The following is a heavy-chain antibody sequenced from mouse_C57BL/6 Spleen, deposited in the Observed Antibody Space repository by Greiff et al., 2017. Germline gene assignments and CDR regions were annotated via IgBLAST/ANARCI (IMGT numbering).Heavy chain of an antibody. J-gene: IGHJ2*01. CDR3: AISNWDYFDY. D-gene: IGHD4-1*01. CDR2: INPSNGYT. CDR1: GYTFTSYT. V-gene: IGHV1-4*01. Sequence: QVQLKQSGAELARPGASVKMSCKASGYTFTSYTLHWVKQRPGQGLEWIGYINPSNGYTTYNQKFKDKATLTADKSSSTAYMQLSSLTSEDSAVYYCAISNWDYFDYWGQGTTLTVSS.